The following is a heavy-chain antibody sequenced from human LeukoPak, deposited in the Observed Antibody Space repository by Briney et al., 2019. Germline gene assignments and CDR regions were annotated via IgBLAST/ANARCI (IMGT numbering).Heavy chain of an antibody. CDR2: IYYSGST. Sequence: SETLSLTCTVSGGSISSYYWSWIRQPPGKGLEWIGYIYYSGSTNYNPSLKSRVTMSVDTSKNQFSLKLSSVTAADTAVYYCARVHDGGYFDYWGQGTLVTVSS. CDR3: ARVHDGGYFDY. J-gene: IGHJ4*02. D-gene: IGHD3-16*01. V-gene: IGHV4-59*01. CDR1: GGSISSYY.